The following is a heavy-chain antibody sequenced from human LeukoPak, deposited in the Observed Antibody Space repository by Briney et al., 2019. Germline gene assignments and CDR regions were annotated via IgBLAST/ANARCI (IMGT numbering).Heavy chain of an antibody. J-gene: IGHJ4*02. CDR1: GFTFSSYA. Sequence: GGSLRLSCAASGFTFSSYAMSWVRQAPGKGLEWVSAISGSGGSTYYADSVKGRFTISRDISKNTLYLQMNSLRVDDTAVYYCARVGIGYGGWLGGKRLALDYWGQGTLVTVSS. V-gene: IGHV3-23*01. CDR2: ISGSGGST. CDR3: ARVGIGYGGWLGGKRLALDY. D-gene: IGHD6-19*01.